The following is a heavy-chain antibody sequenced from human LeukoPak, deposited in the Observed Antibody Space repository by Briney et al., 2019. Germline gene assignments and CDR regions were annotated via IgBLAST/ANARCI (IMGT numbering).Heavy chain of an antibody. CDR3: ARSGYHSSGWSNWFDP. V-gene: IGHV4-59*01. CDR1: GGSTSSYY. CDR2: IYYSGST. D-gene: IGHD6-19*01. Sequence: SETLSLTCTVSGGSTSSYYWSWIRQPPGKGLEWIGYIYYSGSTNYNPSLKSRVTISVDTSKNQFSLKLSSVTATDTAVYYCARSGYHSSGWSNWFDPWGQGTLVTVSS. J-gene: IGHJ5*02.